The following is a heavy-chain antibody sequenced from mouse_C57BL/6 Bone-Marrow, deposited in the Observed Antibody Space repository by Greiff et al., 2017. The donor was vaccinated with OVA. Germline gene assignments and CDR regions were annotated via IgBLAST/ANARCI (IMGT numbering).Heavy chain of an antibody. CDR2: FYPGSGST. D-gene: IGHD2-3*01. Sequence: QVQLQQSGAELVKPGASVKLSCKASGYTFTEYTIHWVKQRSGQGLEWIGWFYPGSGSTKYNEKFKDKATLTVDKSSSTVYMQLNRLTSEDSAVYFCAGHKDWKWLLGFWGPGTTLTVSS. J-gene: IGHJ2*01. CDR1: GYTFTEYT. CDR3: AGHKDWKWLLGF. V-gene: IGHV1-62-2*01.